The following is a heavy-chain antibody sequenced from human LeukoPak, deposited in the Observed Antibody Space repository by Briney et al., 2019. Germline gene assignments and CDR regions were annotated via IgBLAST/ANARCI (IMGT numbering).Heavy chain of an antibody. D-gene: IGHD6-13*01. CDR3: TRGFSSWPYYFDY. CDR2: ITSKAYGGTT. V-gene: IGHV3-49*04. J-gene: IGHJ4*02. Sequence: GGSLRLSCTASGFTFGDFAMSWVRQAPGKGLEWVGFITSKAYGGTTDYAASVKGRFTISRDDSKSITYLQMNSLKTEDTAVYYCTRGFSSWPYYFDYWGPGTLVTVSS. CDR1: GFTFGDFA.